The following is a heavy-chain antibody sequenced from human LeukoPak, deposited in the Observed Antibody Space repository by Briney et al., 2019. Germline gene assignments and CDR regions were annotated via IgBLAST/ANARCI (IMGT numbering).Heavy chain of an antibody. CDR3: ARVTAPLRTVTTRLGYYYYMDV. V-gene: IGHV4-59*01. D-gene: IGHD4-17*01. Sequence: SETLSLTCTVSGGSINSYYWSWIRQPPGKGLECIGYIHYTGSTNYNPSLKSRVTISVDTSKNQFSLKLSSVTAADTAVYYCARVTAPLRTVTTRLGYYYYMDVWGKGTTVTISS. CDR1: GGSINSYY. J-gene: IGHJ6*03. CDR2: IHYTGST.